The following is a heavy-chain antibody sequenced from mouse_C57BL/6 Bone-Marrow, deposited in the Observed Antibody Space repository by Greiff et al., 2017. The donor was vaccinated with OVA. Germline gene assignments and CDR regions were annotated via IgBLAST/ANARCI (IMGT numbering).Heavy chain of an antibody. Sequence: DVHLVESGGGLVKPGGSLKLSCAASGFTFSDYGMHWVRQAPEKGLEWVAYISSGSSTIYYADTVKGRFTISRDNAKNTLFLQMTSLRSEDTAMYYCASHDWYFDVWGTGTTVTVSS. J-gene: IGHJ1*03. CDR2: ISSGSSTI. CDR3: ASHDWYFDV. V-gene: IGHV5-17*01. CDR1: GFTFSDYG.